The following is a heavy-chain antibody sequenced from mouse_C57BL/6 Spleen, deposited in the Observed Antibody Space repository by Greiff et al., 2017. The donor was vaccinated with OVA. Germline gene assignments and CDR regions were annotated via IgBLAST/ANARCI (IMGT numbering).Heavy chain of an antibody. CDR3: ASLITTVVGY. Sequence: EVQVVESGGGLVKPGGSLKLSCAASGFTFSSYAMSWVRQTPEKRLEWVATISDGGSYTYYPDNVKGRFTISRDNAKNNLYLQMSHLKSEDTAMYYCASLITTVVGYWGQGTTLTVSS. CDR2: ISDGGSYT. CDR1: GFTFSSYA. J-gene: IGHJ2*01. D-gene: IGHD1-1*01. V-gene: IGHV5-4*01.